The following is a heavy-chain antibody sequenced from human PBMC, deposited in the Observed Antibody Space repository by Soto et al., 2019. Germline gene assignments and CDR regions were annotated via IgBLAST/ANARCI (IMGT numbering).Heavy chain of an antibody. Sequence: SETLSLTCAVSGGSISSNYWWSWVRQAPGKGLEWIGEIHHGGSTNYNPSLKSRVTISVDRSKNQFSLNLSSVTAADTAVYYCARALRPIGYWGQGTLVTVSS. D-gene: IGHD3-3*01. V-gene: IGHV4-4*02. CDR1: GGSISSNYW. CDR2: IHHGGST. CDR3: ARALRPIGY. J-gene: IGHJ4*02.